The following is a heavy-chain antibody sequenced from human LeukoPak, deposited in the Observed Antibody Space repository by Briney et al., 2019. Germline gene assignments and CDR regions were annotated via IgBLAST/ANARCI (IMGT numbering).Heavy chain of an antibody. D-gene: IGHD2-2*01. Sequence: GGSLRLSCAASGFTFSDYNMNWVRQAPGKGLEWVSSISSSATYIYYADSVKGRFTISRDNAKTSLSLQMNSLRAEDTAVYYCARILVVPAANYHYSYGMDVWGQGTTVTVSS. V-gene: IGHV3-21*06. CDR1: GFTFSDYN. CDR3: ARILVVPAANYHYSYGMDV. J-gene: IGHJ6*02. CDR2: ISSSATYI.